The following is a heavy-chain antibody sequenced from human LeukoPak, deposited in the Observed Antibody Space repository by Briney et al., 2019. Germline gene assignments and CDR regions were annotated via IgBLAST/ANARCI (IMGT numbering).Heavy chain of an antibody. D-gene: IGHD3-9*01. CDR1: GGSISSYY. CDR3: AREGDDILTGYYKGPFDY. Sequence: SETLSLTCTVSGGSISSYYWSWIRQPAGKGVEWIGRIYTSGSTNYNPSLKSRVTMSVDTSKNQFSLKLSSVTAADTAVYYCAREGDDILTGYYKGPFDYWGQGTLVTVSS. CDR2: IYTSGST. J-gene: IGHJ4*02. V-gene: IGHV4-4*07.